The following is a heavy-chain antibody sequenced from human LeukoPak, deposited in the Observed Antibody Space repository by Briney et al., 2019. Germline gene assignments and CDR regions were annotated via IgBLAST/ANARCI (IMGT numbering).Heavy chain of an antibody. CDR3: ARRWNYGRNYYIDV. CDR1: GGSISPYY. Sequence: PSETLSLTCTVSGGSISPYYWTWIRHPAGKGLEWIGRLYTSGSTNYNPSLNSRVTVSVDTSKNQFSLKLSSVTAADTAVYYCARRWNYGRNYYIDVWGNGATVSVSS. D-gene: IGHD1-7*01. J-gene: IGHJ6*03. V-gene: IGHV4-4*07. CDR2: LYTSGST.